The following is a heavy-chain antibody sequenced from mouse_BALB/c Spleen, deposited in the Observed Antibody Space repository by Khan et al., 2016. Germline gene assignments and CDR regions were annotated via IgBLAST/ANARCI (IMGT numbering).Heavy chain of an antibody. Sequence: QIQLVQSGAELVRPGSSVKISCKASGYVFSNYWTHWVKQRSGQGLEWIGQISPGDGDTNYNGKFKGNARLTADKSSSTAYMQLTSLTSEDSAFYFCARVEYGNIDYWGQGTTLTVSS. V-gene: IGHV1-80*01. CDR3: ARVEYGNIDY. CDR1: GYVFSNYW. CDR2: ISPGDGDT. D-gene: IGHD2-10*02. J-gene: IGHJ2*01.